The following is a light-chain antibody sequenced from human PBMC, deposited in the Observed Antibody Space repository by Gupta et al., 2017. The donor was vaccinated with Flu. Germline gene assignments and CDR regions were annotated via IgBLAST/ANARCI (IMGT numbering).Light chain of an antibody. CDR1: QDISSY. CDR2: DAS. V-gene: IGKV1-33*01. Sequence: DIEMTQSPSSLSASVGDRVNITCQASQDISSYLNWYQQKPGRAPKLLIYDASNLETGVPARFSGAGYGTDFTFTISVLQPEDIATYYCQQYDNVPMYTFGQGTKLEIK. CDR3: QQYDNVPMYT. J-gene: IGKJ2*01.